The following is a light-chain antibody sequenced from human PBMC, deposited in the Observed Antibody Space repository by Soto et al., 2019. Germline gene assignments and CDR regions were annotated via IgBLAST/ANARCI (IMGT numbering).Light chain of an antibody. Sequence: QYVLTQPPSMSGAPGQRVTISCTGSSSNIGAGYDVHWYQQLPGKAPRLLIFGNNNRPSRVPDLFSGSKSGTSASLAITGLQAEDESDYYCQSHDNSLSDTYVFGTGTKLTVL. CDR1: SSNIGAGYD. V-gene: IGLV1-40*01. CDR2: GNN. CDR3: QSHDNSLSDTYV. J-gene: IGLJ1*01.